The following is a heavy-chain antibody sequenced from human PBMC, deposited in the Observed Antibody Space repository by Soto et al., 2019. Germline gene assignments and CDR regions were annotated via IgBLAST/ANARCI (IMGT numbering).Heavy chain of an antibody. CDR1: GFTFSSYS. J-gene: IGHJ3*02. V-gene: IGHV3-48*02. D-gene: IGHD3-22*01. CDR3: ARSQLLPPDDAFDI. CDR2: ISSSSSTI. Sequence: PGGSLRLSCAASGFTFSSYSMNWVRQAPGKGLEWVSYISSSSSTIYYADSVKGRFTISRDNAKNSLYLQMNSLRDEDTAVYYCARSQLLPPDDAFDIWGQGTMVTVSS.